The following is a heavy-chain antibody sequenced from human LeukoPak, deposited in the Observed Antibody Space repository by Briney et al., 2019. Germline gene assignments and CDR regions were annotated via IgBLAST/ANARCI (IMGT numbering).Heavy chain of an antibody. J-gene: IGHJ4*02. V-gene: IGHV4-39*01. CDR1: GGSISSSSYD. CDR2: IYYSGST. Sequence: SETLSLTCTVSGGSISSSSYDWGWIRQPPGKGLEWIGSIYYSGSTYYNPSLKSRVTISVDTSQNQFSLKLSSVTAADTAVYYCATHCSGGSCYDYWGQGTLVTVSS. CDR3: ATHCSGGSCYDY. D-gene: IGHD2-15*01.